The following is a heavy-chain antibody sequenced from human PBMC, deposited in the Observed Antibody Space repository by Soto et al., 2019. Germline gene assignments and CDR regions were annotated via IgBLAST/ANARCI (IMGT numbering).Heavy chain of an antibody. D-gene: IGHD5-18*01. V-gene: IGHV1-18*01. Sequence: ASAKVSSNASGGTFTSYGISWVRQAPGQGLEWMGWISAYNGNTNYAQKLQGRVTMTTDTSTSTAYMELRSLRSDDTAVYYCATRGYSYGLVAFDIWGQGTMVTVSS. CDR3: ATRGYSYGLVAFDI. CDR2: ISAYNGNT. CDR1: GGTFTSYG. J-gene: IGHJ3*02.